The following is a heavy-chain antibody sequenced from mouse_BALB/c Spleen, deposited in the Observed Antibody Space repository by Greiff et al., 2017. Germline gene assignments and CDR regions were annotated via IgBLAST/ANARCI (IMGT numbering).Heavy chain of an antibody. CDR1: GFTFSSYA. V-gene: IGHV5-9-4*01. Sequence: EVMLVESGGGLVKPGGSLKLSCAASGFTFSSYAMSWVRQSPEKRLEWVAEISSGGSYTYYPDTVTGRFTISRDNAKNTLYLEMSSLRSEDTAMYYCARDNWGFAYWGQGTLVTVSA. CDR2: ISSGGSYT. D-gene: IGHD4-1*01. J-gene: IGHJ3*01. CDR3: ARDNWGFAY.